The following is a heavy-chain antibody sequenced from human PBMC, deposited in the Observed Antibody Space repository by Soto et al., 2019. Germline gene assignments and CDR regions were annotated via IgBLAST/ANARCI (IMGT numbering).Heavy chain of an antibody. CDR3: ARGRRGIRLIDY. Sequence: SETLSLTCTVSGGSISSYYWSWIRQPPGKGLEWIGYIYYSGSTNYNPSLKSRVTISVDTSKNQFSLKLSSVTAADTAVYYCARGRRGIRLIDYWGQGTLVTVSS. J-gene: IGHJ4*02. D-gene: IGHD1-20*01. CDR1: GGSISSYY. V-gene: IGHV4-59*01. CDR2: IYYSGST.